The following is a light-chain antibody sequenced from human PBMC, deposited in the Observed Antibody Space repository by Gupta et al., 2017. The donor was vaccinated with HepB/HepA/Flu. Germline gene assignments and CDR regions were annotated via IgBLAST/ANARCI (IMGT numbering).Light chain of an antibody. CDR1: QGISSS. J-gene: IGKJ5*01. CDR3: QQLNSYPLT. V-gene: IGKV1-9*01. CDR2: AAS. Sequence: DIQLTHSPSFLSASVGDSAAITCRASQGISSSLAWYQQKPGQAPKLLMYAASTMQSGIPSRFTGRGSGTEFTLTISSLEPEDFAAYFRQQLNSYPLTFGQGTRLEIK.